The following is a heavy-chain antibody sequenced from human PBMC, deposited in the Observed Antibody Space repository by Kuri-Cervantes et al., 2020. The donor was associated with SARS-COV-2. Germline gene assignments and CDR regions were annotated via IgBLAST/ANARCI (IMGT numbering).Heavy chain of an antibody. J-gene: IGHJ5*02. CDR3: ARGWRWFDP. CDR2: INWNGGST. CDR1: GFTFGDYT. D-gene: IGHD2-15*01. V-gene: IGHV3-20*04. Sequence: GGSLEISCTASGFTFGDYTMSWFRQPPGKGLEWVSNINWNGGSTGYADSVKGRFTTSRDSAKNSLYLQMNSLRAEDTAVYYCARGWRWFDPWGQGTLVTVSS.